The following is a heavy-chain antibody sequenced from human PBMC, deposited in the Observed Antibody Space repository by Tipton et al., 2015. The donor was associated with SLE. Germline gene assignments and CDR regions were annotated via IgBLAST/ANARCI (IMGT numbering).Heavy chain of an antibody. V-gene: IGHV3-49*04. CDR1: RFTFRDFT. CDR2: IRTKTFGETT. Sequence: SLRLSCTTSRFTFRDFTMSWVRQAPGKGLEWVGFIRTKTFGETTEYGTSVKGRFTISRDDSKSIAYLQMNSLETEDTAVYYCTRSRAAFCVGECYRSDYFDYWGQGTLVAVSS. D-gene: IGHD2-21*01. CDR3: TRSRAAFCVGECYRSDYFDY. J-gene: IGHJ4*02.